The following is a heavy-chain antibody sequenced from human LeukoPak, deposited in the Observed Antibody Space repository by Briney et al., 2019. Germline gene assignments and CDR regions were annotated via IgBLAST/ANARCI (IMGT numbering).Heavy chain of an antibody. J-gene: IGHJ4*02. Sequence: GGSLRLSCAASGFTFSSYAMSWVRQAPGKGLEWVSSISDSGGSTYYADSVKGRFTVSRDNSKNTLYLQMSSLRADDTAVYYCATPRGIVVVGAAPSFDFWGQGTLVTVSS. V-gene: IGHV3-23*01. CDR1: GFTFSSYA. D-gene: IGHD2-15*01. CDR3: ATPRGIVVVGAAPSFDF. CDR2: ISDSGGST.